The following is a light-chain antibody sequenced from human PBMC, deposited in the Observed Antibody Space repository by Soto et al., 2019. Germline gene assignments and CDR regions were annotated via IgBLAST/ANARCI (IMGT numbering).Light chain of an antibody. V-gene: IGLV2-14*01. CDR2: EVS. Sequence: QSALTQPASVSGSPGQSITISCTGTSSDVGGYNYVSWYQQQSGKAPKLMIHEVSNRPSGVSSRFSGSKSGNTASLTISGLQAEDEADYYCSSYTSSSTPYVFGTGTKVTVL. CDR1: SSDVGGYNY. CDR3: SSYTSSSTPYV. J-gene: IGLJ1*01.